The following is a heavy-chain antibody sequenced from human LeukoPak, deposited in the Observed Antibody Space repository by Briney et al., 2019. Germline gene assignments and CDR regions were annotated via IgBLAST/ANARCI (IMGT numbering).Heavy chain of an antibody. D-gene: IGHD3-9*01. J-gene: IGHJ4*02. Sequence: GGSLRPSCAASGFTFSSYAMSWVRQAPGRGLEWVSAISGSGGSTYYADSVKGRFTISRDNSKNTLYLQMNSLRAEDTAVYYCAKDRDYDILTGYSYYFDYWGQGTLVTVSS. V-gene: IGHV3-23*01. CDR1: GFTFSSYA. CDR2: ISGSGGST. CDR3: AKDRDYDILTGYSYYFDY.